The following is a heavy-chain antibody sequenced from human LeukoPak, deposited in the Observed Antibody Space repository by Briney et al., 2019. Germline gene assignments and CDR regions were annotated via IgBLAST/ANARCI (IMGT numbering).Heavy chain of an antibody. CDR2: IYYSGST. Sequence: SETLSLTCTVSGGSISSSSYYWGWIRQPPGKGLEWIGSIYYSGSTYYNPSLKSRVTISVDTSKNQFSLKLSSVTAADTAVYYCARHLVTTNFDYWGQGTLVTVSS. D-gene: IGHD3-9*01. CDR3: ARHLVTTNFDY. CDR1: GGSISSSSYY. J-gene: IGHJ4*02. V-gene: IGHV4-39*01.